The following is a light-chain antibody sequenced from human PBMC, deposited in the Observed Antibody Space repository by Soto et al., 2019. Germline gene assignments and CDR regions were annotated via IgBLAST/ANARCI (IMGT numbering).Light chain of an antibody. CDR3: QQYNRLIT. J-gene: IGKJ5*01. CDR1: QTIDSW. Sequence: IPMAQSASILSASVGDRVTLTCRASQTIDSWVAWYQQKPGKAPKLLVYDATSLESGVSSRFSGSGYGTDFTLSINNLQPDDFATYYCQQYNRLITFGQGTRLEIK. CDR2: DAT. V-gene: IGKV1-5*01.